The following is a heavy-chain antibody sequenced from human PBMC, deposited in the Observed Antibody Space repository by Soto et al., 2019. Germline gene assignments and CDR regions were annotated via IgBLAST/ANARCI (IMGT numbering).Heavy chain of an antibody. Sequence: GASVKVSCKASGYTFTSYAMYWVRQSPGKRLEWMGWINAGNGNTKYSQMFQGRVTITRDTSASTAYMELSSLRSEDTAVYYCASSYYYDSSGYSSLYYYYGMDVWGQGTTVTV. CDR2: INAGNGNT. D-gene: IGHD3-22*01. CDR3: ASSYYYDSSGYSSLYYYYGMDV. V-gene: IGHV1-3*01. CDR1: GYTFTSYA. J-gene: IGHJ6*02.